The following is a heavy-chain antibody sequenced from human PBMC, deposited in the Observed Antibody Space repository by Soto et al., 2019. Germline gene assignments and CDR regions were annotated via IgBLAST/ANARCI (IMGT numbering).Heavy chain of an antibody. CDR2: ISAYNGNT. D-gene: IGHD6-19*01. CDR1: GYTFTSYG. CDR3: ARGKREYSSGWYYYYGMDV. J-gene: IGHJ6*02. V-gene: IGHV1-18*01. Sequence: QVQLVQSGAEVKKPGASVKVSCKASGYTFTSYGISRVRQAPGQGLEWMGWISAYNGNTNYAQKIQGRVTMTTDTSTSTAYMELRSLRSDDTAVYYFARGKREYSSGWYYYYGMDVWGQGTTVTVSS.